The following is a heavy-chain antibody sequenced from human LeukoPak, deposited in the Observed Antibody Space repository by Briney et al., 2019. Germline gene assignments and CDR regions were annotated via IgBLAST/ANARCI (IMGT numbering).Heavy chain of an antibody. CDR1: GFTFDDYG. J-gene: IGHJ4*02. CDR3: ARVTKRGGYSYGWEDY. V-gene: IGHV3-20*04. CDR2: INWNGGST. D-gene: IGHD5-18*01. Sequence: GGSLRLSCAASGFTFDDYGMSWVRQAPGKGLEWVSGINWNGGSTGYADSVKGRFTISRDNAKNSLYLQMNSLRAEDTALYYCARVTKRGGYSYGWEDYWGQGTLVTVSS.